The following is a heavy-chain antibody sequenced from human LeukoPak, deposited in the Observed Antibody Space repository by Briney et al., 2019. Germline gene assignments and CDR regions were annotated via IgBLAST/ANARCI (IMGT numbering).Heavy chain of an antibody. D-gene: IGHD1-26*01. CDR2: ISSSGSTI. CDR3: ARGFEWELLSYYYGMDV. CDR1: GFTFSSYE. V-gene: IGHV3-48*03. Sequence: PGGSLRLSCAASGFTFSSYEMNWVRQAPGKGLEWVSYISSSGSTIYYADSVKGRFTISRDNAKNSLYLQMNSLRAEDTAVYYCARGFEWELLSYYYGMDVWGQGTMVTVSS. J-gene: IGHJ6*02.